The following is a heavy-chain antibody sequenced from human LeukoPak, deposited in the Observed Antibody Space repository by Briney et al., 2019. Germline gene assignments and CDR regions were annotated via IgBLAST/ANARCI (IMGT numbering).Heavy chain of an antibody. CDR3: ARAGVLWFGESKFDY. J-gene: IGHJ4*02. CDR1: GFILSTSW. V-gene: IGHV3-30*03. CDR2: ILYDGSNR. D-gene: IGHD3-10*01. Sequence: GGSLRLSCAASGFILSTSWMHWVRQAPGKGLEWVAVILYDGSNRQYADSVKGRFTISRDNSKNTLYLQMNSLRVEDTAVYYCARAGVLWFGESKFDYWGQGTLVTVSS.